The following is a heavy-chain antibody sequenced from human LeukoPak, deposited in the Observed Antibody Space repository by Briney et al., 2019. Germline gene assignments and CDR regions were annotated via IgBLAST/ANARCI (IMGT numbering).Heavy chain of an antibody. CDR2: ISAYNGNT. V-gene: IGHV1-18*01. D-gene: IGHD6-13*01. J-gene: IGHJ6*02. CDR3: ARESIAAAGSLYYYYGVDV. Sequence: GASVKVSCKASGYTFTSYGISWVRQAPGQGLEWMGWISAYNGNTNYAQKLQGRVTMTTDTSTSTAYMELRSLRSDDTAVYYCARESIAAAGSLYYYYGVDVWGQGTTVTVSS. CDR1: GYTFTSYG.